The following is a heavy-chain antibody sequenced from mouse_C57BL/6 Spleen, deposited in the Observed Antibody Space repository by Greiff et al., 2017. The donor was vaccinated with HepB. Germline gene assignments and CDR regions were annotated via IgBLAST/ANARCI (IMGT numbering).Heavy chain of an antibody. V-gene: IGHV1-80*01. CDR3: ARRHYYGSSHYFDY. Sequence: QFQLQQSGAELVKPGASVTISCKASVYAFRRYWLNWVMLRPGLSLEWIGQLYPGDGDTNYNGKFKGKATLTADKSSSTAYMQLSSLTSEDSAVYFCARRHYYGSSHYFDYWGQGTTLTVSS. J-gene: IGHJ2*01. CDR2: LYPGDGDT. D-gene: IGHD1-1*01. CDR1: VYAFRRYW.